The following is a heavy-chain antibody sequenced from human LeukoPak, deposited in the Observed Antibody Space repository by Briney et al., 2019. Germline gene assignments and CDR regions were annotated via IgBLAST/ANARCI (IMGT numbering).Heavy chain of an antibody. V-gene: IGHV3-23*01. Sequence: GGSLRLSCAASGFTFSSYAMSWVRQAPGKGLEWVSAISGSGGSTYYADSVKGRFTISRDNSKNTLYLQMNSLRAEDTAVYYCAKGAPGYCSSTSCYRPDYWGQGTLATVSS. J-gene: IGHJ4*02. D-gene: IGHD2-2*01. CDR1: GFTFSSYA. CDR2: ISGSGGST. CDR3: AKGAPGYCSSTSCYRPDY.